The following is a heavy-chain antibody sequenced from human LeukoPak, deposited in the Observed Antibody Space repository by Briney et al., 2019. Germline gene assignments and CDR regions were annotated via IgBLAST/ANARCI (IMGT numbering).Heavy chain of an antibody. Sequence: GGSLRLSCAASGFRFNSYSMNWVRQAPGKGLEWVSSISSTGNFVHYADSVKGRFTISRDNARNSLYLQMDSLRGEDTAVYFCARVGCRGGSCSSRGDYYYGMDVWGQGTTVTVSS. J-gene: IGHJ6*02. CDR1: GFRFNSYS. CDR2: ISSTGNFV. D-gene: IGHD2-15*01. CDR3: ARVGCRGGSCSSRGDYYYGMDV. V-gene: IGHV3-21*06.